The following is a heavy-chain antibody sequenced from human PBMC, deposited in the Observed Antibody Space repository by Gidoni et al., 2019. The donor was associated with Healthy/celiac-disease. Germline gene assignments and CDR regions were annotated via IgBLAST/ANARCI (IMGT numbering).Heavy chain of an antibody. CDR1: GRPFSGYY. Sequence: QVQLPQWVAALLKPSETLSLPSAVYGRPFSGYYLSWHRQPPGKGLAWIGEINHSGSTNYNPSLRSRVTISVDTSKKQFSLKLSSVTAADTAVYYCARGRGSPAQLGFDYWGQGTLVTVSS. J-gene: IGHJ4*02. V-gene: IGHV4-34*01. D-gene: IGHD3-16*01. CDR2: INHSGST. CDR3: ARGRGSPAQLGFDY.